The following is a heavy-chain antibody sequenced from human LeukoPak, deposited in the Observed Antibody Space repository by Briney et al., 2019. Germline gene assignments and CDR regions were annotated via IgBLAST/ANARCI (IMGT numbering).Heavy chain of an antibody. CDR1: GFTFSNTL. CDR2: ISGSGGST. Sequence: GGSLRLSCAASGFTFSNTLMSWVRQAPGKGLEWVSAISGSGGSTYYADSVKGRFTISRDNSKNTLYLQMNSLRAEDTAVYYCAKVPEMATIDYWGQGTLVTVSS. D-gene: IGHD5-24*01. CDR3: AKVPEMATIDY. V-gene: IGHV3-23*01. J-gene: IGHJ4*02.